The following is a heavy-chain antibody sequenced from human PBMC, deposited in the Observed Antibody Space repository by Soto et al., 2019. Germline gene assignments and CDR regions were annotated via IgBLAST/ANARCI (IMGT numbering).Heavy chain of an antibody. V-gene: IGHV3-7*01. CDR2: INQDGSEK. J-gene: IGHJ3*02. CDR1: EFTFISSF. D-gene: IGHD5-12*01. Sequence: EVQVVESGGGLVQPGGSLRLSGIASEFTFISSFRGWVRQAPGKGLEWVANINQDGSEKYYVDSVKGRFTISRDNAKNSLYLQMNSLRAEDTAVYYCAREDWLAFDIWGQGTMVTVSS. CDR3: AREDWLAFDI.